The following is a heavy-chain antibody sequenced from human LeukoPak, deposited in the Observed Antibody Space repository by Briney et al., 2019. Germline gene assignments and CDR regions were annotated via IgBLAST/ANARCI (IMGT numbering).Heavy chain of an antibody. D-gene: IGHD3-22*01. J-gene: IGHJ1*01. CDR3: AKHRENYYDSSGGIEYFQH. CDR2: ISGRGGGA. CDR1: GFTFSSHA. V-gene: IGHV3-23*01. Sequence: GGSLRLSCAASGFTFSSHAMSWVRQAPGKGLEWVSGISGRGGGAYYADSVKGRFTISRDNSKNTVYLQMNSLRAEDTAVYYCAKHRENYYDSSGGIEYFQHWGQGTLVTVSS.